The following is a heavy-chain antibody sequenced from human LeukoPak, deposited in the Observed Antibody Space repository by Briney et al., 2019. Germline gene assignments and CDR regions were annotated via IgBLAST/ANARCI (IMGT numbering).Heavy chain of an antibody. CDR1: GGTFSSYA. CDR2: IIPILGIA. J-gene: IGHJ6*02. Sequence: GASVKVSCKASGGTFSSYAISWVRQAPGQGLEWMGRIIPILGIANYAQKFQGRVTITADKSTSTAYMELSSLRSEDTAVYYCAREPGIAAAGTGPLGPYGMDVWGQGTTVTVSS. V-gene: IGHV1-69*04. CDR3: AREPGIAAAGTGPLGPYGMDV. D-gene: IGHD6-13*01.